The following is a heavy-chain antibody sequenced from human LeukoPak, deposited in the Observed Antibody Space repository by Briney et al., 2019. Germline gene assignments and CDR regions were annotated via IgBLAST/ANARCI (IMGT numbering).Heavy chain of an antibody. J-gene: IGHJ4*02. Sequence: ASVKVSCKASGYTFTSYYMHWVRQAPGQGLEWMGIINPSGGSTSYAQKFQGRVTMTRDMSTSTVYMELSSLRSEDTAVYYCARVYSSGEGPVWGQGTLVTVSS. CDR3: ARVYSSGEGPV. CDR1: GYTFTSYY. V-gene: IGHV1-46*01. CDR2: INPSGGST. D-gene: IGHD6-19*01.